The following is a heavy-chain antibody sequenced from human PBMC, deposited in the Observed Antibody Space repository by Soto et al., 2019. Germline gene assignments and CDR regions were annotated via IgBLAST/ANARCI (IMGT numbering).Heavy chain of an antibody. J-gene: IGHJ6*02. CDR1: GFTFSNAW. D-gene: IGHD3-3*01. V-gene: IGHV3-15*01. CDR2: IKSKTDGGTT. Sequence: EVQLVESGGGLVKPGGSLRLSCAASGFTFSNAWMSWVRQAPGKGLEWVGRIKSKTDGGTTDYAAPVKGRFTISRDDSKNTLYLQMNSLKTEDTAVYYCTTDLLRDFWSGLYYYYGMDVWGQGTTVTVSS. CDR3: TTDLLRDFWSGLYYYYGMDV.